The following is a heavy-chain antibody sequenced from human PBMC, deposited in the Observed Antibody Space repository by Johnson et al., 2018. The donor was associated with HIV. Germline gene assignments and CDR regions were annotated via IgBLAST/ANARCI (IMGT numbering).Heavy chain of an antibody. CDR3: ARSLSSSWYEGAFDI. J-gene: IGHJ3*02. CDR1: GLSFSRSW. D-gene: IGHD6-13*01. Sequence: EVQLVESGGDLVQPGGSLRLSCAASGLSFSRSWMHWVRQAPGKGLVWVSRTNNDGSTTTYADSVKGRFTVSRDKVKNTLHLQMNSLRAEDTAVYYCARSLSSSWYEGAFDIWGQGTMVTVSS. CDR2: TNNDGSTT. V-gene: IGHV3-74*01.